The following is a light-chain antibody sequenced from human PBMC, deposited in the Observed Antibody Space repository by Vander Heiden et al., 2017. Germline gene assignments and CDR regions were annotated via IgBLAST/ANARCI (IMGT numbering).Light chain of an antibody. V-gene: IGLV1-47*01. J-gene: IGLJ2*01. CDR2: RNN. CDR1: SSNIGSNY. Sequence: QSVLPQPPSASGPPGQMVTISCSGSSSNIGSNYVYWYQQLPGTAPKLLIYRNNQRPPGVPDRFSGSKSGTSASLAISGLRSEDEVDYYCAAWDDSLSGPVFGGGTKLTVL. CDR3: AAWDDSLSGPV.